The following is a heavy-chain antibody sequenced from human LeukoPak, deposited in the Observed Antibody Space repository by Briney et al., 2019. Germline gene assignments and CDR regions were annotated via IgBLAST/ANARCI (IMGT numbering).Heavy chain of an antibody. CDR2: ISYDGSNK. CDR1: GFTFSSYG. Sequence: GGTLRLSCAGSGFTFSSYGMHWVRQAPAKGLEWVAVISYDGSNKYYADSVKGRFTISRDNSKNTLYLQMNSLRAEDTAMYYCAKDRGSSGWFDYWGQGTLVTVSS. V-gene: IGHV3-30*18. J-gene: IGHJ4*02. D-gene: IGHD6-19*01. CDR3: AKDRGSSGWFDY.